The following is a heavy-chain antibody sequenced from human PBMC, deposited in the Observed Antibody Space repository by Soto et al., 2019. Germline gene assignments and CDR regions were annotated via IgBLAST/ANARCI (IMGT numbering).Heavy chain of an antibody. Sequence: GASVKVSCKASGYTFTSYDINWVRQAAGQGLEWMGWMNPNSGNTGYAQKFQGRVTMTRSTSISTAYMELSSLRSEDTALYYCARGIVVVPAAIRYNWFDPWGQGTLVTVSS. CDR3: ARGIVVVPAAIRYNWFDP. CDR2: MNPNSGNT. CDR1: GYTFTSYD. D-gene: IGHD2-2*01. V-gene: IGHV1-8*01. J-gene: IGHJ5*02.